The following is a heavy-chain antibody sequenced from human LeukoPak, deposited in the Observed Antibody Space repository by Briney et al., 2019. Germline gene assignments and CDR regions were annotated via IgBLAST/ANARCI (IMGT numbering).Heavy chain of an antibody. CDR1: GFAVSTNY. CDR3: ARTNMVRKSGYFDY. J-gene: IGHJ4*02. V-gene: IGHV3-53*01. D-gene: IGHD3-10*01. Sequence: GGSLRLSRAASGFAVSTNYMSWVRQAPGKGLEWVSLIYSSGSTYNVDSVRGRFTISRDNSKNTLYLQMNRLRDEDTAVYYCARTNMVRKSGYFDYWGQGTLVTVSS. CDR2: IYSSGST.